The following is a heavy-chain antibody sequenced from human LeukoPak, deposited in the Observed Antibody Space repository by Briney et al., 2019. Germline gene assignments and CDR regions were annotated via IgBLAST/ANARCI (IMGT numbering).Heavy chain of an antibody. V-gene: IGHV1-8*02. J-gene: IGHJ4*02. CDR2: MNPNSGNT. CDR1: GGTFSSYA. Sequence: EASVKVSCKASGGTFSSYAISWVRQATGQGLEWMGWMNPNSGNTGYAQKFQGRVTMTRNTSISTAYMELSSLRSEDTAVYYCARGGSGYDSESFDYWGQGTLVTVSS. CDR3: ARGGSGYDSESFDY. D-gene: IGHD5-12*01.